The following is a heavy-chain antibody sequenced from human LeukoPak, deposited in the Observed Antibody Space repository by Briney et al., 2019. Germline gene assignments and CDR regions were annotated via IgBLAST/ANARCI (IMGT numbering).Heavy chain of an antibody. D-gene: IGHD6-13*01. CDR3: ARDPQGYSSSWFDY. Sequence: GGSLRLSCAASGFSFSSYTMNWVRQAPGKGLEWVSSIRSSSSYIYYADSLKGRFTISRDNAKNSLYLQMNSLRAEDTAVYYCARDPQGYSSSWFDYWGQGTLVTVSP. V-gene: IGHV3-21*01. J-gene: IGHJ4*02. CDR2: IRSSSSYI. CDR1: GFSFSSYT.